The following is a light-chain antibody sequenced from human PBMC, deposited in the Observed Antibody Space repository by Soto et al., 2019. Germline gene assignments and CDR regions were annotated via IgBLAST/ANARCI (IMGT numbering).Light chain of an antibody. Sequence: DIQMTQSPSSLSASVGDRVTITCRASQSISSYLNWYQQKPGKAPKLLIYAASSLQSGVPSRFSGSVSGTEFALTISSLQPEDFATDYGEQSYSTPITFGQGTRLEIK. CDR2: AAS. CDR3: EQSYSTPIT. CDR1: QSISSY. J-gene: IGKJ5*01. V-gene: IGKV1-39*01.